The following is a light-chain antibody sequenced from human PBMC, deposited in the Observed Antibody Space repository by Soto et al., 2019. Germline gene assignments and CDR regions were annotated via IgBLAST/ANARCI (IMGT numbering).Light chain of an antibody. J-gene: IGKJ2*03. Sequence: ETVLTQSPGTLSLSPGERATLFCRASQSVTSSSLARHQQKPGQAPRLLIYGASSRATGIPDRFSASGSGTDFTLTISRLESEDSAVYYCQKYDTAPYSFGQGTKLEIK. CDR2: GAS. CDR1: QSVTSSS. CDR3: QKYDTAPYS. V-gene: IGKV3-20*01.